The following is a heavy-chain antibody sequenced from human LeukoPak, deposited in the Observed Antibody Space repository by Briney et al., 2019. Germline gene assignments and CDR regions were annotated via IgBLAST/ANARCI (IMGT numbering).Heavy chain of an antibody. J-gene: IGHJ4*02. D-gene: IGHD4-23*01. CDR2: INPSGGST. CDR1: GYTFTSYY. Sequence: ASVKVSCTASGYTFTSYYMHWVRQAPGQGLEWMGIINPSGGSTSYAQKFQGRVTMTRDMSTSTVYMELSSLRSEDTAVYYCARGGNSGPFDYWGQGTLVTVSS. CDR3: ARGGNSGPFDY. V-gene: IGHV1-46*01.